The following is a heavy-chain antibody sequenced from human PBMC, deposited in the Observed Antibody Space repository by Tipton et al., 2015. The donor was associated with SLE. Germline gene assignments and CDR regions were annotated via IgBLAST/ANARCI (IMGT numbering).Heavy chain of an antibody. CDR2: INHSGST. CDR1: GGSFSGYY. V-gene: IGHV4-34*01. CDR3: ARGKYFDY. J-gene: IGHJ4*02. Sequence: TLSLTCAVYGGSFSGYYWSWIRQPPGKGLEWIGKINHSGSTNYNPSLKSRVTISVDTSKNQFSLKLTSVTAADTAVYYCARGKYFDYWGQGTLVTVSS.